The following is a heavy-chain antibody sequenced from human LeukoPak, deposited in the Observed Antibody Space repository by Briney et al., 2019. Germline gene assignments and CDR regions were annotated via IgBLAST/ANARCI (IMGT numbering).Heavy chain of an antibody. CDR3: ARAVSSSWAFDY. CDR1: GYTFTSYG. CDR2: ISAYNGNT. Sequence: ASVKVSYKASGYTFTSYGISWVRQAPGQGLEWMGWISAYNGNTDYAQKLQGRVTMTTDTSTSTAYMELRSLRSDDTAVYYCARAVSSSWAFDYWGQGTLVTVSS. V-gene: IGHV1-18*01. J-gene: IGHJ4*02. D-gene: IGHD6-13*01.